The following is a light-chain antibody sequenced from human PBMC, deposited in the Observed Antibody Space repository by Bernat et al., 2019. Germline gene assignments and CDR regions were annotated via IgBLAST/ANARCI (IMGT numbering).Light chain of an antibody. J-gene: IGLJ3*02. CDR2: DNS. CDR3: QVWDTFSGHWV. Sequence: SYVLTQAPSVPVAPGQTARIPCGGENIASKRVHWYQKKPGQSPVLVVYDNSDRPSRIPARFSASNSGDTATLTISRVEAADEADFYCQVWDTFSGHWVFGGGTKLTVL. CDR1: NIASKR. V-gene: IGLV3-21*02.